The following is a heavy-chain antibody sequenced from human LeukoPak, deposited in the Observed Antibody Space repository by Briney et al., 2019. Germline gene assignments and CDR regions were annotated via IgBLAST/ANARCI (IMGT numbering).Heavy chain of an antibody. CDR2: LIGSGGGT. D-gene: IGHD3-10*01. V-gene: IGHV3-23*01. CDR1: GITLSNYG. CDR3: AKRGVVIRVFLVGFHKEAYYFDS. Sequence: GGSLRLSCAVSGITLSNYGMSWVRQAPGKGLEWVAGLIGSGGGTNYADSVQGRFTISSDNSKNTLYLQMNSLRAEDTAVYFCAKRGVVIRVFLVGFHKEAYYFDSWGQGALVTVSS. J-gene: IGHJ4*02.